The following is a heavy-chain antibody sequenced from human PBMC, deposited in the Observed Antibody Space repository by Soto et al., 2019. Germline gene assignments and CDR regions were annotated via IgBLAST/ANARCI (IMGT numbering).Heavy chain of an antibody. J-gene: IGHJ4*02. CDR2: INPYNSKT. V-gene: IGHV1-18*01. CDR1: GDTFNFYS. Sequence: ASVKVSCKASGDTFNFYSINWVRQAPGLGLEWMGRINPYNSKTNYAQKFQGRVTMTTDKSTSTAYLELRSLRSDDTAMYYCARGIAAAGNIDYWGQGTLVTVSS. D-gene: IGHD6-13*01. CDR3: ARGIAAAGNIDY.